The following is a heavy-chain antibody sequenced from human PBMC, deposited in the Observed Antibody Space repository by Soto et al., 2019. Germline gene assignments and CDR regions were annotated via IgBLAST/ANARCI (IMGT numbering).Heavy chain of an antibody. J-gene: IGHJ5*01. CDR1: GLSVSTPGAC. V-gene: IGHV2-5*01. CDR3: AHRTADTSVDS. CDR2: IYLNDDK. Sequence: QITLKESGPTLVKATQTLTLTCTFSGLSVSTPGACVRWVRQPPGKALEWVAFIYLNDDKRYSPSLKSRLTITKDTAKNQVILTMTNIAPVDTGTYYCAHRTADTSVDSWGQGALVTVSS.